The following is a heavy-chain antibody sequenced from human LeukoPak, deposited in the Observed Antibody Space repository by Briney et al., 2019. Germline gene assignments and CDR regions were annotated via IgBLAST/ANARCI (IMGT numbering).Heavy chain of an antibody. V-gene: IGHV4-59*12. D-gene: IGHD3-22*01. CDR3: AGTYYFDSSGHYFGGNGFDI. CDR1: GGALSSYH. Sequence: PSETLSLTCTVSGGALSSYHWSWIRQSPGRGLEWLGHISYRGNTDYNPALKSRVTISVDMFYNQFSLKLSSVTAADTAVYYCAGTYYFDSSGHYFGGNGFDIWGQGTMATVSS. J-gene: IGHJ3*02. CDR2: ISYRGNT.